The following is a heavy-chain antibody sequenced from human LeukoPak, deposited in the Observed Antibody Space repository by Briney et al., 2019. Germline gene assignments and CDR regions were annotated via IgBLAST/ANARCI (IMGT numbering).Heavy chain of an antibody. CDR1: GFTFSSYA. CDR3: ARDLRGVIFDY. Sequence: GGSLRLSCAASGFTFSSYAMSWVRQAPGKGLEWVSAISGSGGSTYYADSVKGRFTISRDNAKNSLYLQMNSLRAEDTAVYYCARDLRGVIFDYWGQGTLVTVSS. CDR2: ISGSGGST. D-gene: IGHD3-10*01. V-gene: IGHV3-23*01. J-gene: IGHJ4*02.